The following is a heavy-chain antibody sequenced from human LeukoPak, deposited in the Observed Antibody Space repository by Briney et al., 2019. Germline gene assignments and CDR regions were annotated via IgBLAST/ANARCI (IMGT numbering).Heavy chain of an antibody. CDR2: ISYDGSNK. V-gene: IGHV3-30-3*01. D-gene: IGHD3-22*01. J-gene: IGHJ4*02. CDR3: ARDDLYYYDRQLTGTIDY. CDR1: GFTFSSYA. Sequence: PGGSLRLSCAASGFTFSSYAMHWVRQAPGKGLEWVAVISYDGSNKYYADSVEGRFTISRDNSKNTPYLQMNSLRAEDTAVYYCARDDLYYYDRQLTGTIDYWGQGTLVTVSS.